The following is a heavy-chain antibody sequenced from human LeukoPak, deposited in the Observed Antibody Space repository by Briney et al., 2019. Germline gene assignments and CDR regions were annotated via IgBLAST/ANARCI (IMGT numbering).Heavy chain of an antibody. J-gene: IGHJ4*02. CDR3: AKDRAGNSWNFDY. Sequence: GGSLRLSCAASGFSFSDYGMHWVRQAPGKGLEWVAFLRKDGYNTKYADSVKGRFTISRDTSNKMVYLQMNSLRTEDMAVYYCAKDRAGNSWNFDYWGQGTLVAVSS. V-gene: IGHV3-30*02. D-gene: IGHD6-13*01. CDR2: LRKDGYNT. CDR1: GFSFSDYG.